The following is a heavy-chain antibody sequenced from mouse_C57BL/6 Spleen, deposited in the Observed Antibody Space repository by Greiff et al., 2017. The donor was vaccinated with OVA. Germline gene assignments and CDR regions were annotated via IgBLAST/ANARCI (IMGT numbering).Heavy chain of an antibody. CDR3: ASYYGSSWFAY. J-gene: IGHJ3*01. Sequence: QVQLQQSGAELARPGASVKLSCKASGYTFTSYGISWVKQRTGQGLEWIGEIYPRSGNTYYNEKFKGKATLTADKSSSTAYMELRSLTSEASAVYFCASYYGSSWFAYWGQGTLVTVSA. D-gene: IGHD1-1*01. V-gene: IGHV1-81*01. CDR2: IYPRSGNT. CDR1: GYTFTSYG.